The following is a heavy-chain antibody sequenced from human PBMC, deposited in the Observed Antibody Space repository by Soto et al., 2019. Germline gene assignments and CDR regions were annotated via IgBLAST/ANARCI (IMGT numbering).Heavy chain of an antibody. CDR3: AKLGFMITFGGRSKSYYFDY. V-gene: IGHV3-23*01. Sequence: GGSLRLSCAASGFTFSSYAMSWVRQAPGKGLEWVSAISGSGGSTYYADSVKGRFTISRDNSKNTLYLQMNSLRAEDTAVYYCAKLGFMITFGGRSKSYYFDYWGQGTLVTVSS. CDR2: ISGSGGST. D-gene: IGHD3-16*01. CDR1: GFTFSSYA. J-gene: IGHJ4*02.